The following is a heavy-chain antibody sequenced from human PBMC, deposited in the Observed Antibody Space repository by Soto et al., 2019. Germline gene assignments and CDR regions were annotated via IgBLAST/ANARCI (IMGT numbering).Heavy chain of an antibody. CDR1: GASIISTNW. CDR2: IHHSGTT. D-gene: IGHD3-16*01. V-gene: IGHV4-4*02. Sequence: QVQLHESGPGLVKPSGTLSLTCTISGASIISTNWCTWVRQSPGKGLEWIGQIHHSGTTTYNPSLKSRVTISLDKSKIQFSLNLSSVTAADTAVYYCARGDNFVWGSWGQGTLVIVSS. CDR3: ARGDNFVWGS. J-gene: IGHJ4*02.